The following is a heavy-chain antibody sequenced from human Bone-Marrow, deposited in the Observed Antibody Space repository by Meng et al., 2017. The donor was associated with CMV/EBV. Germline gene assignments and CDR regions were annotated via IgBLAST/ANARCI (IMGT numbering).Heavy chain of an antibody. D-gene: IGHD3-16*01. CDR1: GYSISSGYY. V-gene: IGHV4-38-2*02. CDR3: ARGESGYVYY. J-gene: IGHJ4*02. Sequence: SETLSLTCTVSGYSISSGYYWGWIRQPPGKGLEWIGSIYHSGSTYYNPSLKSQVTISVDTSKNQFSLKLSSVTAADTAVYYCARGESGYVYYWGQGTLVTVSS. CDR2: IYHSGST.